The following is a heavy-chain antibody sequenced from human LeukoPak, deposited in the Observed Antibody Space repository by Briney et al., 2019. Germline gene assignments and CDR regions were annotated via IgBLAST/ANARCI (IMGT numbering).Heavy chain of an antibody. J-gene: IGHJ4*02. CDR1: GYTFTGYY. CDR3: ARDMAYYDILTGQMDY. V-gene: IGHV1-2*06. Sequence: PSVKVSCKASGYTFTGYYMHWVRQAPGQGLEWMGRINPNSGGTNYAQEFQGRVTMTRDTSISTAYMELSRLRSDDTAVYYCARDMAYYDILTGQMDYWGQGTLVTVSS. CDR2: INPNSGGT. D-gene: IGHD3-9*01.